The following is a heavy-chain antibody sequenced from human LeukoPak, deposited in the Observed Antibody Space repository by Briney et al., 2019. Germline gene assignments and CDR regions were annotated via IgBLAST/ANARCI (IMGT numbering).Heavy chain of an antibody. CDR2: IIPIFGTA. V-gene: IGHV1-69*13. D-gene: IGHD3-22*01. CDR1: GGTFSSYA. CDR3: TRGDGVGYDSSGYYYGKIDY. J-gene: IGHJ4*02. Sequence: SVKVSCKASGGTFSSYAISWVRQAPGQGLEWMGGIIPIFGTANYAQKFQGRVTITADESESTAYMELSSLRSEDTAVYYCTRGDGVGYDSSGYYYGKIDYWGQGTLVTVSS.